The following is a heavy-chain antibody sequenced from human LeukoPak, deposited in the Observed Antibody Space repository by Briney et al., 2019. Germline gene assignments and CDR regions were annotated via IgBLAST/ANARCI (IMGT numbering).Heavy chain of an antibody. CDR2: INHSGST. V-gene: IGHV4-34*01. J-gene: IGHJ4*02. Sequence: PSETLSLTCAVYGGSFSGYYWSWIRQPPGKGLEWIGEINHSGSTNYNPSLKSRVTISVDTSKNQFSLKLSSVTAADTAVYYCARDRGEYNWNLHCFDYWGQGTLVTVSS. CDR3: ARDRGEYNWNLHCFDY. CDR1: GGSFSGYY. D-gene: IGHD1-1*01.